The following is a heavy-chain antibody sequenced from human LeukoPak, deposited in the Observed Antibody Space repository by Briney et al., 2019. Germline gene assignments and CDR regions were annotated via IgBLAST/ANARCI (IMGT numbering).Heavy chain of an antibody. V-gene: IGHV1-2*06. CDR3: TRDHFGSYLA. D-gene: IGHD1-26*01. Sequence: ASVTVSCXTSGCTFTDHDMHWVRQAHGQGLEWVGRISTSSGGTTYSQNFQGRVTMTRDTSISTGYMELTRLKSDDTAVYYCTRDHFGSYLAWGQGTLVTVSS. CDR2: ISTSSGGT. J-gene: IGHJ4*02. CDR1: GCTFTDHD.